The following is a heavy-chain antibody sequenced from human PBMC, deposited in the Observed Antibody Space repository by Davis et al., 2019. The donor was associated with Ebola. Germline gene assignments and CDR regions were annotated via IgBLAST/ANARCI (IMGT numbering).Heavy chain of an antibody. D-gene: IGHD3-3*01. CDR2: IKQDGSEK. Sequence: GESLKISCAASGFTFSSYWMSWVRQAPGKGLEWVANIKQDGSEKYYVDSVKGRFTISRDNAKNSLYLQMNSLRAKDTAVYYCARAAVIFGVVIDYWGQGTLVTVSS. CDR3: ARAAVIFGVVIDY. J-gene: IGHJ4*02. CDR1: GFTFSSYW. V-gene: IGHV3-7*01.